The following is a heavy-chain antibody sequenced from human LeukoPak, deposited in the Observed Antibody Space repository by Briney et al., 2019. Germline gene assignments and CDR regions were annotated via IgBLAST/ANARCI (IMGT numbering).Heavy chain of an antibody. CDR3: ARGAVVGWSDP. CDR2: IYYSGTT. V-gene: IGHV4-59*01. CDR1: GGSISSYY. J-gene: IGHJ5*02. Sequence: PSETLSLTCTVSGGSISSYYWSWIRQPPGKGLEWLGYIYYSGTTNYNPSLKSRVALSVDKSKNHLSLKLSSVTAADTAVYYCARGAVVGWSDPWGQGTLVTVSS.